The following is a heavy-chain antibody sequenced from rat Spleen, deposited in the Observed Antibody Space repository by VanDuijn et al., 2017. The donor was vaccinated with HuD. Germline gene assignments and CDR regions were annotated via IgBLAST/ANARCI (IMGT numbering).Heavy chain of an antibody. CDR3: TRSYGGYTSNWFAY. Sequence: QVQVKESGPGLVQPSQTLSLTCTVSGFSLTTFHVHWVRQPPGKGLEWMGRIQNGGNTDYNSTLKSRLSISRDTSKSQVLLKMSGLRTDDTAIYFCTRSYGGYTSNWFAYWGQGTLVTVSS. J-gene: IGHJ3*01. CDR2: IQNGGNT. CDR1: GFSLTTFH. V-gene: IGHV2-27*01. D-gene: IGHD1-11*01.